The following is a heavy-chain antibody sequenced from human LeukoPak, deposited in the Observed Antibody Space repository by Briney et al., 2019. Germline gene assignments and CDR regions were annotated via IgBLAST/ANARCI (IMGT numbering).Heavy chain of an antibody. CDR3: ARAGYCSGGSCYSRRGPFYY. V-gene: IGHV4-34*01. CDR2: INHSGST. D-gene: IGHD2-15*01. CDR1: GGSFSGYY. Sequence: SETLSLTCAVYGGSFSGYYWSWIRQPPGKGLEWIGEINHSGSTNYNPSLKSRVTISVDTSKNQFSLKLSSVTAADTAVYYCARAGYCSGGSCYSRRGPFYYWGQGTLVTASS. J-gene: IGHJ4*02.